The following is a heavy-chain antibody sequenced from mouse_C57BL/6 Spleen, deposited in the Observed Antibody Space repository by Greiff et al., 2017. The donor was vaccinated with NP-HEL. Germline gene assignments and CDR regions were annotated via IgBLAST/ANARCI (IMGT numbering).Heavy chain of an antibody. Sequence: EVQLVESEGGLVQPGSSMKLSCTASGFTFSDYYMAWVRQVPEKGLEWVANINYDGSSTYYLDSLKSRFIISRDNAKNILYLQMSSLKSEDTATYYCAREDLTGGFAYWGQGTLVTVSA. D-gene: IGHD4-1*01. CDR1: GFTFSDYY. V-gene: IGHV5-16*01. CDR2: INYDGSST. J-gene: IGHJ3*01. CDR3: AREDLTGGFAY.